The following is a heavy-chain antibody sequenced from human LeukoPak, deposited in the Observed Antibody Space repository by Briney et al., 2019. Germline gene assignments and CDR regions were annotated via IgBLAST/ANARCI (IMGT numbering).Heavy chain of an antibody. Sequence: GGSLRLSCAASGFTFSTNPMNWVRKAPGKGLEWVSHIRSDDGTITYADSVRGRFTISRDNGKNSLYLQMNSLRDEDTAVYYCARDTLWAFDMWGQGTMVTVSS. CDR1: GFTFSTNP. J-gene: IGHJ3*02. CDR2: IRSDDGTI. D-gene: IGHD3-16*01. V-gene: IGHV3-48*02. CDR3: ARDTLWAFDM.